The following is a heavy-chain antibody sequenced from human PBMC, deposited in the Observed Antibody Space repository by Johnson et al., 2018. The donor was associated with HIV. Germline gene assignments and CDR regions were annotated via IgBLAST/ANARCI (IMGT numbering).Heavy chain of an antibody. D-gene: IGHD3-22*01. Sequence: MLLVESGGGLVQPGGSLRLSCAASGFTVSSNYMSWVRQAPGKGLEWVSVIYSGDSTYYADSVKGRFSISRDNAKHSLYLQMNSLRAEDTAVYYCARDRGYWDGLDIWGQGTMVTVSS. CDR3: ARDRGYWDGLDI. CDR2: IYSGDST. V-gene: IGHV3-66*01. CDR1: GFTVSSNY. J-gene: IGHJ3*02.